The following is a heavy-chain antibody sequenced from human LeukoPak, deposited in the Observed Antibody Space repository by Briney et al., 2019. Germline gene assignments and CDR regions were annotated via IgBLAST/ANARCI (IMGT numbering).Heavy chain of an antibody. CDR3: ARDRTGDSVFDY. CDR2: LSYDGSNK. J-gene: IGHJ4*02. Sequence: PGGSLRLSCAASEFTFRSYIMDWVRQAPGKGLEWVAVLSYDGSNKYYADSVKGRFTISRDNSKNTLYLQMNSLRPEDTAVHYCARDRTGDSVFDYWGQGTLVTVSS. CDR1: EFTFRSYI. D-gene: IGHD4-17*01. V-gene: IGHV3-30-3*01.